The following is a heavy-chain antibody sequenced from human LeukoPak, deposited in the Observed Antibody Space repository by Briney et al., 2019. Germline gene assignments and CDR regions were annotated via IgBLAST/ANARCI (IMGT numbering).Heavy chain of an antibody. Sequence: GGSLRLSCAASEFSFSNYWMTWVRQAPGKGLEWVSSISSSSLYIYYADSVKGRFTISRDNAKNSLYLQMNSLRAEDTAVYYCASEHSGNYYRPFDYWGQGTLVTVSS. V-gene: IGHV3-21*01. D-gene: IGHD1-26*01. CDR1: EFSFSNYW. CDR3: ASEHSGNYYRPFDY. CDR2: ISSSSLYI. J-gene: IGHJ4*02.